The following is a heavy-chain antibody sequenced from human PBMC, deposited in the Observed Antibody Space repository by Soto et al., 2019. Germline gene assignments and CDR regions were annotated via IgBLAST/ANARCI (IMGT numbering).Heavy chain of an antibody. CDR3: LRDPTYNLNDPGPLHPYYYYAMDV. Sequence: GGSVKVSCKTSGYTFTNYGISSVRQAPGQGLEWMGWISGYNGNTNYAQKFQGRVTMTTDTSTNTAYMELRSLRSADSAVYYCLRDPTYNLNDPGPLHPYYYYAMDVWGQGTTVTVPS. V-gene: IGHV1-18*04. CDR1: GYTFTNYG. J-gene: IGHJ6*02. D-gene: IGHD1-20*01. CDR2: ISGYNGNT.